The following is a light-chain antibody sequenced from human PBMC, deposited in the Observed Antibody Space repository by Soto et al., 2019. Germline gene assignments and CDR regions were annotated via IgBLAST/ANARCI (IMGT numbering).Light chain of an antibody. CDR1: QSISSY. CDR3: QQSDSTPQVT. J-gene: IGKJ3*01. CDR2: AAS. Sequence: DIQMTQSPSSLSASVGDRVTITCRASQSISSYLNWYQQKPGKAPQLLIYAASSLQSGVPSRFSGSGSGTDFTLTISSLQPEDFATYDGQQSDSTPQVTFGPGTKVDIK. V-gene: IGKV1-39*01.